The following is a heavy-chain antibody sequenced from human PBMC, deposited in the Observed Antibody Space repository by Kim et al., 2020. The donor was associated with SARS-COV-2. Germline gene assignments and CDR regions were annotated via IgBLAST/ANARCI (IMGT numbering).Heavy chain of an antibody. Sequence: RTDYADSVKGRFTISRDDSKNTVYLQMNSLRAEDTAVYFCAREPSTYFDYWGQGTLVTVSS. CDR3: AREPSTYFDY. CDR2: RT. J-gene: IGHJ4*02. V-gene: IGHV3-66*01.